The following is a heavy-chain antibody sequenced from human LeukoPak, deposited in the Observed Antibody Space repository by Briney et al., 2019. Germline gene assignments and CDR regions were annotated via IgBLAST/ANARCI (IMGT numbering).Heavy chain of an antibody. CDR3: AKDLSGEAGFDY. V-gene: IGHV3-23*01. J-gene: IGHJ4*02. D-gene: IGHD3-16*01. CDR2: ISGSGGST. Sequence: GGSLRLSCAASGFTLSSYAMSWVRQAPGKGLEWVSAISGSGGSTYYADSVKGRFTVSRDNSKNTLYLQMNSLRAEDTAVYYCAKDLSGEAGFDYWGQGTLVTVSS. CDR1: GFTLSSYA.